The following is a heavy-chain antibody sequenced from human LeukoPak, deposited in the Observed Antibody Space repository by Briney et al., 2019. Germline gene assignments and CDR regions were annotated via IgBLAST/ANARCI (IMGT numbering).Heavy chain of an antibody. CDR2: IYYSGTT. CDR3: ASLPRAYAAYSDY. Sequence: SETLSLTCTVSGGSISSYYWSWIRQPPGKGLEWIGYIYYSGTTYYNPSLKSRVTISVDTSRDQFSLKLSSVTATDTAVYYCASLPRAYAAYSDYWGQGTLVTVSS. V-gene: IGHV4-59*04. D-gene: IGHD2-21*01. J-gene: IGHJ4*02. CDR1: GGSISSYY.